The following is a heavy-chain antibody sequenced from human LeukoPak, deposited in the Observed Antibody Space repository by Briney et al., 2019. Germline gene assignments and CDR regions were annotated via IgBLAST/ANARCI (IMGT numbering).Heavy chain of an antibody. D-gene: IGHD3-22*01. J-gene: IGHJ3*02. Sequence: GESLKISCKGSGYSFTSYWIGWVRQMPGKGLEWMGIIYPGDPDTRYSPSFQGQVTISADKSISTAYLQWSSLKASDTAMYYCARPSELYDSGGFVNAFDIWGQGTMVTVSS. V-gene: IGHV5-51*01. CDR2: IYPGDPDT. CDR1: GYSFTSYW. CDR3: ARPSELYDSGGFVNAFDI.